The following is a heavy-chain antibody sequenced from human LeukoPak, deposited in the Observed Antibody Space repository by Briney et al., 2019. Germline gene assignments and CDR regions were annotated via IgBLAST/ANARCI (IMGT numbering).Heavy chain of an antibody. Sequence: ASVKVSCKASGYTFTNYHMHWVRQAPGQGLEWVGIINPSGGSTTYAQKFQGRVTMTRDMSTGTVYMELSSLRSEDTAVYYCASYLSGWPMKYWGQGTLVTVSS. CDR1: GYTFTNYH. J-gene: IGHJ4*02. V-gene: IGHV1-46*01. CDR3: ASYLSGWPMKY. CDR2: INPSGGST. D-gene: IGHD6-19*01.